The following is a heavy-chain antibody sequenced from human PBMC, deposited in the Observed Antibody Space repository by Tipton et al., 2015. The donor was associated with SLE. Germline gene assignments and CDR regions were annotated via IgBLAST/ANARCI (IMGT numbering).Heavy chain of an antibody. V-gene: IGHV4-38-2*02. J-gene: IGHJ3*02. CDR1: GYSISSGYY. Sequence: TLSLTCTVSGYSISSGYYWGWIRQPPGKGLEWIGSIYHSGSTYYNPSLKSRVTISVDTSKNQFSLKLSSVTAADTAVYYCARVGPLGVALAFDIWGQGTMVTVSS. CDR3: ARVGPLGVALAFDI. CDR2: IYHSGST. D-gene: IGHD3-3*01.